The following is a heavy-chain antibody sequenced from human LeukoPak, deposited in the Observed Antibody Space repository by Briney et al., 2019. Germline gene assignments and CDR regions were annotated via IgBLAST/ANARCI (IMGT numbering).Heavy chain of an antibody. Sequence: SKTLSLTCTVSGGSVTDYYWSWIRQSPGKGLEWIGYIYYTGTSYNPSLKSRVTISADTSKNQFSLKLISVTAADTAVYYCASRKLGNDYWGQGTLVTVSS. CDR3: ASRKLGNDY. CDR1: GGSVTDYY. J-gene: IGHJ4*02. CDR2: IYYTGT. D-gene: IGHD7-27*01. V-gene: IGHV4-59*02.